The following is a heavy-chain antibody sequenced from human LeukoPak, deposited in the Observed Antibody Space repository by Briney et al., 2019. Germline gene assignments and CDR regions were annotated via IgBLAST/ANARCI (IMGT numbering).Heavy chain of an antibody. Sequence: GRSLRLSCAASGFTFDDYAMNWVRQAPGKGLEWVSGISWNSGSIGYADSVKGRFTISRDNAKNSLYLQMNSLRAEGTALYYCAKATCSGGSCPFGYWGQGTLVTVSS. D-gene: IGHD2-15*01. CDR1: GFTFDDYA. CDR3: AKATCSGGSCPFGY. V-gene: IGHV3-9*01. J-gene: IGHJ4*02. CDR2: ISWNSGSI.